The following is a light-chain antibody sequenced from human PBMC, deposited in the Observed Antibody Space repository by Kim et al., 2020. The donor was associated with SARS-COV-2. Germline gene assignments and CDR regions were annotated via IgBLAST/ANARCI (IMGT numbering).Light chain of an antibody. CDR1: QSVSSSD. CDR2: GAS. CDR3: QQYGSSPQT. J-gene: IGKJ1*01. V-gene: IGKV3-20*01. Sequence: SPGERATLSCRASQSVSSSDIAWYQQKPGQAPRLLIYGASSRATGIPDRFSGSGSGTDFTLTISRLEPEDFAVYYCQQYGSSPQTFGQGTKVDIK.